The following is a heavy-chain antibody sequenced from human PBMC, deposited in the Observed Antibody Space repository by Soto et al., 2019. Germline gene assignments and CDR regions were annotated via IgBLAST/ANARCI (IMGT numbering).Heavy chain of an antibody. V-gene: IGHV3-23*01. CDR1: GFTFSSYA. CDR2: ISGSGGST. CDR3: AKRSTGTYFDY. J-gene: IGHJ4*02. D-gene: IGHD1-1*01. Sequence: EVQLLESGGGLVQPGGSLRLSCAASGFTFSSYAMNWVRQAPGKGLEWVSVISGSGGSTYYADSVKGRFTISRDNSKNTLYRQMNSLRAEDTAVYCCAKRSTGTYFDYWGQGTLVTVSS.